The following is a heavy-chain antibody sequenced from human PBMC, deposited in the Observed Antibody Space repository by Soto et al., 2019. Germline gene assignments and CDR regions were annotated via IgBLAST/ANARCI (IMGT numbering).Heavy chain of an antibody. CDR3: ASEPQRAYSDGAYFYYGLDV. J-gene: IGHJ6*02. V-gene: IGHV3-33*01. CDR2: IRYDGSQK. CDR1: TFTFSSYG. D-gene: IGHD5-18*01. Sequence: QVQLVESGGGVVQPGRSLRLSCAASTFTFSSYGMHWVRQAPGKGLEWVAVIRYDGSQKYYADSVKGRFTISRDNSKNTLYLQMNSLRAEDTAVYYCASEPQRAYSDGAYFYYGLDVWGQGTAVTVSS.